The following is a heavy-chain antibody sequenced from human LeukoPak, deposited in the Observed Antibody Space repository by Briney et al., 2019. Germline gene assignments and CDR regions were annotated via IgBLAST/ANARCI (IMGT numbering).Heavy chain of an antibody. D-gene: IGHD3-22*01. J-gene: IGHJ3*02. CDR2: ISSSSSTI. CDR3: ARVISYYYDSSGYYDAFDI. Sequence: PGGSLRLSCAASGFTFSSYSMNWVRQAPGKGLEWVSYISSSSSTIYYADSVKGRFTISRDNAKNSLYLQMNSLRAEDTAVYYCARVISYYYDSSGYYDAFDIWGQGTMVTVSS. CDR1: GFTFSSYS. V-gene: IGHV3-48*04.